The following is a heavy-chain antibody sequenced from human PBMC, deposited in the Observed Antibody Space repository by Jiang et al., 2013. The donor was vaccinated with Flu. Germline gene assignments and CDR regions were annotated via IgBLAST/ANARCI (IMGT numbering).Heavy chain of an antibody. CDR3: AKDQVADYDILTGPSDY. J-gene: IGHJ4*02. Sequence: PGKGLQWVSAISGNGGSAYYADSVKGRFIISRDNSKNTLFLQINNLRAEDTAVYYCAKDQVADYDILTGPSDYWGQGTLVTVSS. D-gene: IGHD3-9*01. V-gene: IGHV3-23*01. CDR2: ISGNGGSA.